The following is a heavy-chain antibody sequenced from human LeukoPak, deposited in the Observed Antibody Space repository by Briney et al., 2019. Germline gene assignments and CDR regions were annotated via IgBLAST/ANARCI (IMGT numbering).Heavy chain of an antibody. CDR2: INHSGST. J-gene: IGHJ6*02. Sequence: SETLSLTCTVSGGSVSSGSYYWSWIRQPPGKGLEWIGEINHSGSTNYNPSLKSRVTISVDTSKNQFSLKLSSVTAADTAVYYCASDRSIVGATTYYNYGMDVWGQGTTVTVCS. CDR3: ASDRSIVGATTYYNYGMDV. CDR1: GGSVSSGSYY. D-gene: IGHD1-26*01. V-gene: IGHV4-39*07.